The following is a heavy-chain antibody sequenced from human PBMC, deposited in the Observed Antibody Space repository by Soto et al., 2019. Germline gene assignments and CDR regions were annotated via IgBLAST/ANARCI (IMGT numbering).Heavy chain of an antibody. CDR3: GRARKNEYSSSSVRISSFDY. CDR1: GGSISSFY. V-gene: IGHV4-59*12. Sequence: SETLSLTCSVSGGSISSFYWSWIRQPPGKGLEWIGFIYKSGITNYNPSLKSRVTISVDMSKNQFSLKLSSVTAADTAVYYCGRARKNEYSSSSVRISSFDYWGQGTLVTVSS. J-gene: IGHJ4*02. CDR2: IYKSGIT. D-gene: IGHD6-6*01.